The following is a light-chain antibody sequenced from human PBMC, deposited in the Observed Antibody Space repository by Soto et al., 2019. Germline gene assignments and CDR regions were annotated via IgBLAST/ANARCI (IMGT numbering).Light chain of an antibody. CDR1: QTISSSF. CDR3: HQFGSSPLDT. V-gene: IGKV3-20*01. J-gene: IGKJ3*01. CDR2: RAS. Sequence: EIVLTQSRGTLSLSPGERATLSCRASQTISSSFLAWYQQKPGQAPRLLIYRASRRAPGIPDRFSGSGSWTDFTLTISRLEPEDFAVYYCHQFGSSPLDTFGPGTKVEIK.